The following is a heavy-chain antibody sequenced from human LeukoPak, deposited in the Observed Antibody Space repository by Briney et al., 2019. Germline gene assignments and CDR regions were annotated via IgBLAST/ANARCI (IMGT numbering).Heavy chain of an antibody. V-gene: IGHV3-30*02. Sequence: GGSLRLSCAASGFTFSSYGMHWVRQAPGKGLEWVAFIRYDGSNKYYADSVKGRFTTSRDNAKSSLYLQMNSLRAEDTAVYFCGRGHWGLDYWGQGALVTVSS. CDR3: GRGHWGLDY. J-gene: IGHJ4*02. D-gene: IGHD7-27*01. CDR1: GFTFSSYG. CDR2: IRYDGSNK.